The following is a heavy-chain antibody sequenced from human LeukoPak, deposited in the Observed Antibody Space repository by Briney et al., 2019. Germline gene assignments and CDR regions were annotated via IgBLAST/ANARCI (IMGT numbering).Heavy chain of an antibody. CDR1: GGTFSSYA. CDR3: ARNGHASWGMATIQPFDY. J-gene: IGHJ4*02. V-gene: IGHV1-69*01. D-gene: IGHD5-24*01. CDR2: IIPIFGTA. Sequence: SSVKVSCKASGGTFSSYAISSVRQARGQGLEWMGGIIPIFGTANYAPKFPGRVTITADESTSTAYMELSSLRSEDTAVYYCARNGHASWGMATIQPFDYWGEAALVGVSS.